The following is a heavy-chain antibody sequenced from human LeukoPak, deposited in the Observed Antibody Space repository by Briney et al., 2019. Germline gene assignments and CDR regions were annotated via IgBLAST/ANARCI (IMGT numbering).Heavy chain of an antibody. CDR3: ARGYQLLKRDAFDI. CDR2: INHSGST. Sequence: PSETLSLTCAVYGGSFSGYYWSWIRQPPGKGLEWIGEINHSGSTNYNPSLKSRVTISVDTSKNQFSLKLSSVTAADTAVYYCARGYQLLKRDAFDIWGQGTMVTVSS. J-gene: IGHJ3*02. V-gene: IGHV4-34*01. CDR1: GGSFSGYY. D-gene: IGHD2-2*01.